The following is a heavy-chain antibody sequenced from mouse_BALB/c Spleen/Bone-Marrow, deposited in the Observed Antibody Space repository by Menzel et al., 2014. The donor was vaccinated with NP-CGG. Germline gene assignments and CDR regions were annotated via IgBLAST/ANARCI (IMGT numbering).Heavy chain of an antibody. V-gene: IGHV1-5*01. Sequence: EVQLQESGTVLARPGASVKMSCKASGYTFXSYWMHWVKQRPGQGLEWIGAIYPGNSDTSYNQKFKGKAKLTAVTSTSTAYMELSSLTNEDSAVYYCTRYPYYYGSRNYYAMDYWGQGTSVTVSS. CDR2: IYPGNSDT. CDR3: TRYPYYYGSRNYYAMDY. CDR1: GYTFXSYW. J-gene: IGHJ4*01. D-gene: IGHD1-1*01.